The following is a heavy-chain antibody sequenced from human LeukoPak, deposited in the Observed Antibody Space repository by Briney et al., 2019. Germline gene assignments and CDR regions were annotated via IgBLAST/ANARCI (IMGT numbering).Heavy chain of an antibody. V-gene: IGHV3-7*04. J-gene: IGHJ4*02. D-gene: IGHD5-24*01. Sequence: GGSLRLSCVASGFPFSSYWMTWVRRAPGKGLEWVANIKQDGSKKSYVDSVKGRFTISRDNAKNSLYLQMNSLRAKDTAIYYCTRVGYIDEGIDYWGQGTLVTVSS. CDR1: GFPFSSYW. CDR2: IKQDGSKK. CDR3: TRVGYIDEGIDY.